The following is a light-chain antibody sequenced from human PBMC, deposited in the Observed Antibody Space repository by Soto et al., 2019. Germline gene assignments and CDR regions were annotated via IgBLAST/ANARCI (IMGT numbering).Light chain of an antibody. CDR3: SSYTSSSTVV. CDR1: SSDVGGYNY. CDR2: DVS. J-gene: IGLJ2*01. V-gene: IGLV2-14*01. Sequence: QSVLTQPASVSVSPGQSITISCTGTSSDVGGYNYVSWYQQHPGKAPKLMIYDVSNRPSGVSNRFSGSKSGTTASLTISGLQAEDEADYYCSSYTSSSTVVFGGGTKVTVL.